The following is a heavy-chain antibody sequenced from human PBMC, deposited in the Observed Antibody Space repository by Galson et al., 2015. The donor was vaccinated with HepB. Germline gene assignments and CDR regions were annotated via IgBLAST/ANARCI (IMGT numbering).Heavy chain of an antibody. V-gene: IGHV1-2*02. J-gene: IGHJ4*02. CDR1: GYTFINYY. CDR2: INPATGAT. Sequence: SVKVSCKASGYTFINYYLHWVRQAPGQGLEWMGWINPATGATIYAQKFQGRVTLSGDKSISTVYMELRSLGSDDTAVYYCARGTSRGAVSTTHYWGQGTLVTVSS. D-gene: IGHD1-1*01. CDR3: ARGTSRGAVSTTHY.